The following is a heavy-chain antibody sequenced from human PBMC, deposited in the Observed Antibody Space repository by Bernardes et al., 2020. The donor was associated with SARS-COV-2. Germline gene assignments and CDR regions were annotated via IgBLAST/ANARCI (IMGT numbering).Heavy chain of an antibody. J-gene: IGHJ4*02. Sequence: ASVKVSCKVSVYPLTELSVHWVRHASGEGLEWMGGFDAEDGEAMFAQKFQGRVTMNEDTATDTVYMELSSLTSEDTAVYYCATDTNTGWFDFWGQGTLVTVSS. CDR3: ATDTNTGWFDF. D-gene: IGHD2-15*01. CDR2: FDAEDGEA. V-gene: IGHV1-24*01. CDR1: VYPLTELS.